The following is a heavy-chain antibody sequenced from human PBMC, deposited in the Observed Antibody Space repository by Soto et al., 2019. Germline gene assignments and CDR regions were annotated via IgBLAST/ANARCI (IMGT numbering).Heavy chain of an antibody. CDR3: ARFGRGDSYYGMDV. V-gene: IGHV4-59*01. Sequence: QVQLQESGTGLVKPSETLSLTCTVSGDSISNYYWTWIRQPPGKGLEWIGYIHSSGSTNYNPSLKRRVTMSVETSKNHFSLKLSSVTAADTAVYYCARFGRGDSYYGMDVWGQGTAVIVSS. CDR2: IHSSGST. D-gene: IGHD3-10*01. J-gene: IGHJ6*02. CDR1: GDSISNYY.